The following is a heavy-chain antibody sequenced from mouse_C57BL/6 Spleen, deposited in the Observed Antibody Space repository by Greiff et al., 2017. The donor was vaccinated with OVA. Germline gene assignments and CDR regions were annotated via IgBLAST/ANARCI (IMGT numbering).Heavy chain of an antibody. D-gene: IGHD4-1*01. CDR3: ARTGNWDVGYFDV. CDR2: INPGSGGT. V-gene: IGHV1-54*01. Sequence: QVQLQQSGAELVRPGTSVKVSCKASGYAFTNYLIEWVKQRPGQGLEWIGVINPGSGGTNYNEKFKGKATLTADKSSSTAYMQLSSLTSEDSAVYFCARTGNWDVGYFDVWGTGTTVTVSS. J-gene: IGHJ1*03. CDR1: GYAFTNYL.